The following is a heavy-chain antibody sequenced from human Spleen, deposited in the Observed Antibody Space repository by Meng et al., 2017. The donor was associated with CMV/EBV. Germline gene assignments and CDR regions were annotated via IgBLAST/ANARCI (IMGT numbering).Heavy chain of an antibody. V-gene: IGHV1-46*01. CDR2: INPSGGST. CDR3: ARAAYSSGWPAGVDQ. Sequence: ASVKVSCKASGYTFTSYYVHWVRQAPGQGLEWMGIINPSGGSTTYAQKFQGRVIMTRDTSTSTVYMELNSLRSDDTAVYYCARAAYSSGWPAGVDQWGQGTLVTVSS. J-gene: IGHJ4*02. CDR1: GYTFTSYY. D-gene: IGHD6-19*01.